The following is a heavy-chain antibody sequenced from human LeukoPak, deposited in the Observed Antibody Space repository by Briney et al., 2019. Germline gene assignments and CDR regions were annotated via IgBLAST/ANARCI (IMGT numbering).Heavy chain of an antibody. Sequence: GGSLRLSCAASGFTFSNAWMSWVRQAPGKGLEWVGRIKSKTDGGTTDYAAPVKGRFTISRDNSKNTLYLQMNSLRAEDTAVYYCANENYYDSSGYPDYWGQGTLVTVSS. CDR1: GFTFSNAW. D-gene: IGHD3-22*01. CDR2: IKSKTDGGTT. CDR3: ANENYYDSSGYPDY. V-gene: IGHV3-15*01. J-gene: IGHJ4*02.